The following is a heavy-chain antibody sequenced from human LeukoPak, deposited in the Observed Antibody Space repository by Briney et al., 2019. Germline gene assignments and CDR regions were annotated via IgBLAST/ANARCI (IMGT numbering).Heavy chain of an antibody. CDR3: ARRPPHGCSGGSCSNGAFDI. V-gene: IGHV4-39*01. J-gene: IGHJ3*02. D-gene: IGHD2-15*01. CDR1: GGSISSSSYY. CDR2: IYYSGST. Sequence: SETLSLTCTVSGGSISSSSYYWGWIRQPPGKGLEWIGSIYYSGSTYYNPSLKSRVTISVDTSKNQFSLKLSSVTAADTAAYYCARRPPHGCSGGSCSNGAFDIWGQGTMVTVSS.